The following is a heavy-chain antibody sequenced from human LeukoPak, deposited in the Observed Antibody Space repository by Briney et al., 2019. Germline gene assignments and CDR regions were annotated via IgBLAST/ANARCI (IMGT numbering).Heavy chain of an antibody. CDR3: AKDISTVTAETFDY. CDR2: ISYDGSNK. Sequence: GGSLRLSCAASGFTFSSYVMHWVRQAPGKGLEWVAVISYDGSNKYYADSVKGRFTISRDNSKNTLYLQMNSLRAEDTAVYYCAKDISTVTAETFDYWGQGTLVTVSS. J-gene: IGHJ4*02. CDR1: GFTFSSYV. V-gene: IGHV3-30*04. D-gene: IGHD4-17*01.